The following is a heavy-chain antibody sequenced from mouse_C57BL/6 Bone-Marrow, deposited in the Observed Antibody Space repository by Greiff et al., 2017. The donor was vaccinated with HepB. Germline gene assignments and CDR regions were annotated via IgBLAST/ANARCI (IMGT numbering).Heavy chain of an antibody. CDR3: AIDYYGTPAWFAY. J-gene: IGHJ3*01. D-gene: IGHD1-1*01. V-gene: IGHV14-3*01. Sequence: VQLKESVAELVRPGASVKLSCTASGFNIKNTYMHWVKQRPEQGLEWIGRIDPANGNTKYAPKFQGKATITADTSSNTAYLQLSSLTSEDTAIYYCAIDYYGTPAWFAYWGQGTLVTVSA. CDR1: GFNIKNTY. CDR2: IDPANGNT.